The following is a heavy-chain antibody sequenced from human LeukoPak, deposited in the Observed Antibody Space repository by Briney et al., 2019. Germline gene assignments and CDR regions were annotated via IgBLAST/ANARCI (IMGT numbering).Heavy chain of an antibody. Sequence: GGSLRLSCAASGFAFSSFGMSWVRQAPGKGLEWVSSIGSTTSYIYYADSVRGRFTISRDNAKNSLYLQMNSLRAEDTAVNYCARGPTARIAAAGTSDYWGQGALVTVSS. D-gene: IGHD6-13*01. CDR3: ARGPTARIAAAGTSDY. J-gene: IGHJ4*02. CDR2: IGSTTSYI. V-gene: IGHV3-21*01. CDR1: GFAFSSFG.